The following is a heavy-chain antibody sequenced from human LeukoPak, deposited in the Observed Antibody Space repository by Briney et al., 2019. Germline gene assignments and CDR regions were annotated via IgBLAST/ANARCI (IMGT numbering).Heavy chain of an antibody. CDR1: GFTFSSNY. D-gene: IGHD6-6*01. CDR2: IYSGGST. V-gene: IGHV3-66*02. J-gene: IGHJ4*02. CDR3: ARYLFGSSSYYFDY. Sequence: GGSLRLSCAASGFTFSSNYMSWVGQAPGKGLEWVSVIYSGGSTYYADSVKGRFTISRDNSKNTLYLQMNSLRAEDTAVYYCARYLFGSSSYYFDYWGQGTLVTVSS.